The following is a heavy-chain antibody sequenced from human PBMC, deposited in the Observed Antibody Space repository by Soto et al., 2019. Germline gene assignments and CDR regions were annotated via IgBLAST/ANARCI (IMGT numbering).Heavy chain of an antibody. V-gene: IGHV2-5*01. CDR2: IHWNDDN. CDR3: AHRRINYGMNV. J-gene: IGHJ6*02. CDR1: GFSLSSSGVG. Sequence: QITLKESGPSLVKPTQTLTLTCTFSGFSLSSSGVGVGWIRQSPGKALEWLAVIHWNDDNHYSPSLKSRLTITKDTSKNQGVLTMTNMDPVDTGTYYWAHRRINYGMNVWGQGTTVTVSS.